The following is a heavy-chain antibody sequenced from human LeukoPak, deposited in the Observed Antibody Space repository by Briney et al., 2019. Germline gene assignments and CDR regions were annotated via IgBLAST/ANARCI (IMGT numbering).Heavy chain of an antibody. D-gene: IGHD2-2*01. CDR1: GFTFSSYA. J-gene: IGHJ4*02. CDR2: ISYDGSNK. Sequence: PGGSLRLSCAASGFTFSSYAMHWVRQAPGKGLEWVAVISYDGSNKYYADSVKGRFTISRDNSKNTLYLQMNSLRAEDTAVYYCARDDCSNTSCSDYWGQGTLVTVSS. V-gene: IGHV3-30-3*01. CDR3: ARDDCSNTSCSDY.